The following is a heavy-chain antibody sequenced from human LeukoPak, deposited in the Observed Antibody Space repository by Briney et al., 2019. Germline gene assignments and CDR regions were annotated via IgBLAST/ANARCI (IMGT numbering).Heavy chain of an antibody. D-gene: IGHD6-13*01. CDR1: GYTFTSYG. Sequence: ASVKVSCKASGYTFTSYGISWVRQSPGRGLEWMGWISAYNGNTNYAQKLQGRVTMTTDTSTSTAYMELRSLRSDDTAVYYCARQYSSSWRGSADYWGQGTLVTVSS. CDR3: ARQYSSSWRGSADY. V-gene: IGHV1-18*01. J-gene: IGHJ4*02. CDR2: ISAYNGNT.